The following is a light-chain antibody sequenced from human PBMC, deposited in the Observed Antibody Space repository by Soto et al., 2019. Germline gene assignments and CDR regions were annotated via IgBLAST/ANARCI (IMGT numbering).Light chain of an antibody. J-gene: IGKJ4*01. V-gene: IGKV1-27*01. CDR3: QKYDGAPLT. Sequence: DIQMTQSPSSLSASIGDRVTITCRASHGIGTFLAWYQQKPGKDPNLLIHGASTLHSGVPSRFSGSGSGTDFTLTISSLQPEDVATYFCQKYDGAPLTFGGGTKVEIK. CDR2: GAS. CDR1: HGIGTF.